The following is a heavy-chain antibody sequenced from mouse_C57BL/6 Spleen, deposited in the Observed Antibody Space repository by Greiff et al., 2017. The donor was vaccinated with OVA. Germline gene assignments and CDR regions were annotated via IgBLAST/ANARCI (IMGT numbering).Heavy chain of an antibody. Sequence: EVMLVESGGGLVKPGGSLKLSCAASGFTFSDYGMHWVRQAPEKGLEWVAYISSGSSTIYYADTVKGRFTFSRDNAKNTLFLQMTRLRSEDTAMYYCARKLTTVVEGYCDVWGTGTRVTVSS. J-gene: IGHJ1*03. V-gene: IGHV5-17*01. CDR2: ISSGSSTI. CDR1: GFTFSDYG. CDR3: ARKLTTVVEGYCDV. D-gene: IGHD1-1*01.